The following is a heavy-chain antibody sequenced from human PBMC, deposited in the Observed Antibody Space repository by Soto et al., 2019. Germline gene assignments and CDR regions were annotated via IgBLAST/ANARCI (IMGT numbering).Heavy chain of an antibody. V-gene: IGHV1-18*01. J-gene: IGHJ4*02. CDR2: ISAYNGNT. D-gene: IGHD2-2*01. CDR3: ARVPYCSSTSCYPFEY. Sequence: ASVKVSCKGSGYTFTSYGISWVRQAPGQGLEWMGWISAYNGNTNYAQKPQGRVTMTTDTSTSTAYMELRSLRSDDTAVYYCARVPYCSSTSCYPFEYWGQGTLVTVSS. CDR1: GYTFTSYG.